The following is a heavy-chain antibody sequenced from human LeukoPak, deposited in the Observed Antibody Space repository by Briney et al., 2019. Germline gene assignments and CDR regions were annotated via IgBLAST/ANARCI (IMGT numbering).Heavy chain of an antibody. Sequence: SETLSLTCGVSGGSMSNYYWSWIRQPPGKGLEWIGYIYYSGNTHYNPSLKSRVTISIEMSKNQFSLKLTSVTAADTAVYYCARVPAAFYFDYWGQGSLVTVSS. CDR3: ARVPAAFYFDY. J-gene: IGHJ4*02. CDR1: GGSMSNYY. CDR2: IYYSGNT. D-gene: IGHD6-25*01. V-gene: IGHV4-59*12.